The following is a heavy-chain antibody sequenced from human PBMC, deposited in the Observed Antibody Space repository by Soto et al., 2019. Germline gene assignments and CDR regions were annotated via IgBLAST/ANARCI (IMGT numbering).Heavy chain of an antibody. D-gene: IGHD2-15*01. Sequence: SETLSLTCTVSGGSVSSGPYYWSWIRQPPGKGLEWIGNIYYSGSTNYNPSLKSRVTISADTSKNQFSLWVSSVTAADTAVYYCARVGVAYVVVVAAPGYFDYWGEGTLVTVSS. CDR1: GGSVSSGPYY. V-gene: IGHV4-61*01. CDR2: IYYSGST. J-gene: IGHJ4*02. CDR3: ARVGVAYVVVVAAPGYFDY.